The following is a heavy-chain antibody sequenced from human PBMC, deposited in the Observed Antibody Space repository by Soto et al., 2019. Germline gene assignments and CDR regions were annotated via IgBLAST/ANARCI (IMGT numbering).Heavy chain of an antibody. CDR1: GFTFSSYS. D-gene: IGHD4-17*01. Sequence: EVQLVESGGGLVKPGGSLRLSCAASGFTFSSYSMNWVRQAPGKGLEWVSSISSSSSYIYYADSVKGRFTISRDNAKNTLYLQMNSLRAEDTAVYYCARGPNYGDYLGSDYWGQGTLVTVFS. V-gene: IGHV3-21*01. J-gene: IGHJ4*02. CDR3: ARGPNYGDYLGSDY. CDR2: ISSSSSYI.